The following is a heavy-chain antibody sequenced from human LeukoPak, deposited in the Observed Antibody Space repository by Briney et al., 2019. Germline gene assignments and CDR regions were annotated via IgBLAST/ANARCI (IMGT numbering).Heavy chain of an antibody. Sequence: GGSLRLSCSASGFTVSGTHMSWVRQAPGKGLEWVSAMYTGGTTYYADSVTGRFTVSRDTSRNTLFLHMNSLRAEDTAVYYCARGVEPLAANTLAYWGQGTLVTVSS. CDR3: ARGVEPLAANTLAY. CDR2: MYTGGTT. CDR1: GFTVSGTH. J-gene: IGHJ4*02. V-gene: IGHV3-53*01. D-gene: IGHD1-14*01.